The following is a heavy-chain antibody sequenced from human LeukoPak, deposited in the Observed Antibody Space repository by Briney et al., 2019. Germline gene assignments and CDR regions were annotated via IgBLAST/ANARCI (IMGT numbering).Heavy chain of an antibody. V-gene: IGHV3-53*01. D-gene: IGHD3-10*01. CDR2: LYSAGAT. CDR1: GFTVSSNY. Sequence: PGGSLRLSCAASGFTVSSNYMSWVRQAPGQGLGWVSILYSAGATYYADSVRGRFTISRDSSKNTVCLQMNSLRAEDTAVYYCASGGMGARKYYSDPFHYWGQGTLVTVSS. J-gene: IGHJ4*02. CDR3: ASGGMGARKYYSDPFHY.